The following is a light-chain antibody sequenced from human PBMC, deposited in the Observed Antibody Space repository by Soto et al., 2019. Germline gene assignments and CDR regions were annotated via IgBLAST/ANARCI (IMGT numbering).Light chain of an antibody. CDR3: QQYGSSPYT. CDR1: QSVSSSY. J-gene: IGKJ2*01. V-gene: IGKV3-20*01. Sequence: EIVLTQSPGTLSLSPGERATLSCRASQSVSSSYLAWHQQKPGQAPRLLIYDASSRAPGIPDRFSGSGSGTDFTLTISRLEPEDFAVYYCQQYGSSPYTFGQGTKLEIK. CDR2: DAS.